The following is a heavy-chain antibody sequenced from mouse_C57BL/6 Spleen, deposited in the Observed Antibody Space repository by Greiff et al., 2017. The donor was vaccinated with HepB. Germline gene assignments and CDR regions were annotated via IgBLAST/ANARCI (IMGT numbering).Heavy chain of an antibody. D-gene: IGHD1-1*01. CDR2: IDPANGNT. Sequence: EVQLQQSVAELVRPGASVKLSCTASGFNIKNTYMHWVKQRPEQGLEWIGRIDPANGNTKYAPKFQGKATITADTSSNTAYLQLSSLTSEDTAIYYCARAEFITTVVATDYAMDDWGQGTSVTVSS. J-gene: IGHJ4*01. CDR3: ARAEFITTVVATDYAMDD. CDR1: GFNIKNTY. V-gene: IGHV14-3*01.